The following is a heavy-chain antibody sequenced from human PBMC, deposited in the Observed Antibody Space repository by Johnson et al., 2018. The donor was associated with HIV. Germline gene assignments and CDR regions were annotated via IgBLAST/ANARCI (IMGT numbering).Heavy chain of an antibody. CDR1: GFIFDDYG. CDR2: INWNGGST. V-gene: IGHV3-20*04. CDR3: AREVRRWLQFDAFDI. J-gene: IGHJ3*02. D-gene: IGHD5-24*01. Sequence: VQLVESGGGVVRPGGSLRLSCAASGFIFDDYGMSWVRQAPGKGLEWVSGINWNGGSTGYADSVKGRFTISRDNAKNSLYLQMNSLRAEDTAVYYCAREVRRWLQFDAFDIWGQGTMVTVSS.